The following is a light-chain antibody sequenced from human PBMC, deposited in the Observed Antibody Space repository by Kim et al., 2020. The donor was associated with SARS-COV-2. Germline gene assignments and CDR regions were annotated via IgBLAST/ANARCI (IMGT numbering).Light chain of an antibody. V-gene: IGLV6-57*01. J-gene: IGLJ3*02. CDR3: QSYDLPYLV. CDR2: EDS. Sequence: GKTVTTSCTRSSGSIALNCVQWYQQRPGSSPTTVISEDSQRPSGVPDRFSGSIDASSNSASLTISDLRPDDEADYYCQSYDLPYLVFGGGTQLTVL. CDR1: SGSIALNC.